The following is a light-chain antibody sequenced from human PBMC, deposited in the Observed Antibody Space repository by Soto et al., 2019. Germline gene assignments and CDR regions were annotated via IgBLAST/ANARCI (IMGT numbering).Light chain of an antibody. CDR2: CKSYSDE. CDR1: SGINVGTYR. J-gene: IGLJ1*01. V-gene: IGLV5-45*03. Sequence: QSVLTQPSSLSASPGASASLTCTLRSGINVGTYRIFWYRQKPGSPPQYVLRCKSYSDEQQDSGVPSRFSGSKDASANAGILLISGLQSEDEADYYCMIWHNSADVFGTGTKVTVL. CDR3: MIWHNSADV.